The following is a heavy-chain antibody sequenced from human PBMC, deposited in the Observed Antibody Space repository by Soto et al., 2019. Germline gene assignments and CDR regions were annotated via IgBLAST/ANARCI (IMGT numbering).Heavy chain of an antibody. CDR1: GASVDRDTSY. CDR2: IYFSGFT. CDR3: SRRRGPGLFYGTDV. J-gene: IGHJ6*02. V-gene: IGHV4-61*01. Sequence: QVQLRESGPGVVKPSETLSLTCSVSGASVDRDTSYWIWSRQTPGKGLEWIGYIYFSGFTAYNPSLKSRATISVDASRNQFSLTLDPVTAADTAVYYCSRRRGPGLFYGTDVWGQGTTVTVSS.